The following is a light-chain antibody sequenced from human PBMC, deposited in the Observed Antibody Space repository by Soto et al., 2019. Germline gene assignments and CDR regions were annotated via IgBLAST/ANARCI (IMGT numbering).Light chain of an antibody. CDR2: EVS. J-gene: IGLJ1*01. V-gene: IGLV2-8*01. CDR3: SSFAGRYTYV. Sequence: QSALTQPPSASGSPGQSVTISCTGTSSDVGGYNYVSWYQQHPGKAPKLMIYEVSKRPSGVPDRFSGSKSGNTASLTVSGLQVEDEADYYCSSFAGRYTYVFGTGTKVTVL. CDR1: SSDVGGYNY.